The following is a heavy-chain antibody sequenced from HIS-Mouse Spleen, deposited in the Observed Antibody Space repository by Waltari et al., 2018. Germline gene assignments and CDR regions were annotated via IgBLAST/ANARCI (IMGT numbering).Heavy chain of an antibody. V-gene: IGHV3-30*04. CDR2: ISYDGSNK. CDR1: GFTFSSYA. Sequence: QVQLVESGGGVVQPGRALRRPCAAAGFTFSSYAMHWVRQAPGKGLEWVAVISYDGSNKYYADSVKGRFTISRDNSKNTLYLQMNSLRAEDTAVYYCARAGDSSGWRDFDYWGQGTLVTVSS. D-gene: IGHD6-19*01. J-gene: IGHJ4*02. CDR3: ARAGDSSGWRDFDY.